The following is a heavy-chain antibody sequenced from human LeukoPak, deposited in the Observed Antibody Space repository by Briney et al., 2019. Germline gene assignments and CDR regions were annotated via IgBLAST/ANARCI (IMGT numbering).Heavy chain of an antibody. CDR3: ARGRKYYYDSSGYRLYYFDY. V-gene: IGHV4-34*01. Sequence: SETLSLTCTVSGGSISSYYWSWIRQPPGKGLEWIGEINHSGSTNYNPSLKSRVTISVDTSKNQFSLKLSSVTAADTAVYYCARGRKYYYDSSGYRLYYFDYWGQGTLVTVSS. CDR2: INHSGST. J-gene: IGHJ4*02. CDR1: GGSISSYY. D-gene: IGHD3-22*01.